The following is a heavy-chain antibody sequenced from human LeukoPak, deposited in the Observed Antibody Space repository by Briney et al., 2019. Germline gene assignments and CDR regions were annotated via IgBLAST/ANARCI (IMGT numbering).Heavy chain of an antibody. D-gene: IGHD4-23*01. CDR2: IYYSGST. CDR3: ARDLGGPWYFDL. Sequence: SETLSLTCTVSGGSISSSSYYWGWIRQPPGKGLEWIGSIYYSGSTYYNPSLKSRVTISVDTSKNQFSLKLSSVTAADTAVYYCARDLGGPWYFDLWGRGTLVTVSS. CDR1: GGSISSSSYY. V-gene: IGHV4-39*07. J-gene: IGHJ2*01.